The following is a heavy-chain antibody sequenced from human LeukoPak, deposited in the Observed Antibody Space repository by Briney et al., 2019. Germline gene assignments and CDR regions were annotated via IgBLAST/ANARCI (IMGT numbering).Heavy chain of an antibody. Sequence: PGGSLRLSCAASGFTFSNAWMSWVRQAPGKGLEWVGRIKSKTDGGTTDYAAPVEGRFTISRGDSKNTLYLQMNSLKTEDTAVYHCTYSRELRFLEWLPYHYYFDYWGQGTLVTVSS. J-gene: IGHJ4*02. D-gene: IGHD3-3*01. CDR1: GFTFSNAW. V-gene: IGHV3-15*01. CDR2: IKSKTDGGTT. CDR3: TYSRELRFLEWLPYHYYFDY.